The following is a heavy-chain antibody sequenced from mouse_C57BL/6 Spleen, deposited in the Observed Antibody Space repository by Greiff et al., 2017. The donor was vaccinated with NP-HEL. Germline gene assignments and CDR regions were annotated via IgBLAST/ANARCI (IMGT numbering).Heavy chain of an antibody. V-gene: IGHV1-80*01. D-gene: IGHD2-4*01. CDR1: GYAFSGYW. Sequence: VQLQQSGAELVKPGASVKISCKASGYAFSGYWMNWVKQRPGKGLEWIGQIYPGDGDTNYNGKFQGKATLTADKSSSTAYMQLSSLTSEDSAVYFCARMPPYDYDEHMDYWGQGTSVTVSS. CDR3: ARMPPYDYDEHMDY. CDR2: IYPGDGDT. J-gene: IGHJ4*01.